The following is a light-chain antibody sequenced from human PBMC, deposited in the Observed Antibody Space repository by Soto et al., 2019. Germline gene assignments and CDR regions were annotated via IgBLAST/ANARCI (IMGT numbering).Light chain of an antibody. V-gene: IGKV1-5*01. CDR3: QQYNSYGIP. J-gene: IGKJ5*01. CDR1: QSISSW. Sequence: DIQMTQSPSTLSASVGDRVTITCRASQSISSWLAWYQQKPGKAPKLLIYDASSLESGVPSRFSGSGSGTEFTLTISSLQPDDFATYYCQQYNSYGIPFGHGTRLEIK. CDR2: DAS.